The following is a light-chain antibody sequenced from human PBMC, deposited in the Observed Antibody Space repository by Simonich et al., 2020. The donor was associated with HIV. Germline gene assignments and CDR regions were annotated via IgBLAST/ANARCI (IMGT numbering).Light chain of an antibody. CDR2: WAS. J-gene: IGKJ1*01. CDR3: QQYYITPHT. CDR1: QSVLSSSNNKNS. Sequence: IVMTQSPDSLAVSLGERATINCKSSQSVLSSSNNKNSVAWYQQKPGQPPKLLIYWASTRESGVPDRFSGSGSGTDFTLTISSLQAEDVALYYCQQYYITPHTFGQGTKVEIK. V-gene: IGKV4-1*01.